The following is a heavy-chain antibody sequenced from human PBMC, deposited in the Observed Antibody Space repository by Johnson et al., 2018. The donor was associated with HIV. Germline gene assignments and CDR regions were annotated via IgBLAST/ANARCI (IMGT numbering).Heavy chain of an antibody. Sequence: QVQLVESGGGVVQPGRSLRLSCTASGFTFSSYCMHWVRQAPGKGLEWVAFIRYDGSNKYYADSVKGRFTISTDNAKNSLYLQMNTLRSEDTALYYCAKDLVVINVRYAFHIWGQGTMVTVS. J-gene: IGHJ3*02. CDR1: GFTFSSYC. V-gene: IGHV3-30*02. D-gene: IGHD3-22*01. CDR3: AKDLVVINVRYAFHI. CDR2: IRYDGSNK.